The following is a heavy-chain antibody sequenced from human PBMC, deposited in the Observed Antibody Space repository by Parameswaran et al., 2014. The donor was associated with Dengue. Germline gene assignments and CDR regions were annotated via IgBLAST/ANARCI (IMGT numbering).Heavy chain of an antibody. CDR3: AKDHKETVPPYYYYGMDV. Sequence: MPGVRQAPGKGLEWVAVISYDGSNKYYADSVKGRFTISRDNSKNTLYLQMNSLRAEDTAVYYCAKDHKETVPPYYYYGMDVWGQGTTVTVSS. J-gene: IGHJ6*02. D-gene: IGHD1-14*01. V-gene: IGHV3-30*18. CDR2: ISYDGSNK.